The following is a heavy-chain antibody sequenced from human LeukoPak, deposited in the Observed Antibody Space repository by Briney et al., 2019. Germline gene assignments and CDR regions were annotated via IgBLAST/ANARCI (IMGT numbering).Heavy chain of an antibody. J-gene: IGHJ4*02. Sequence: PSETLSLTCTVSGGSISSSSYYWGWIRQPPGKGLEWIGSIYYSGSTYYNPSLRSRVTISVDTSKNQFSLKLSSVTAADTAVYYCASLRERSYYARGFDYWGQGTLVTVSS. CDR2: IYYSGST. D-gene: IGHD1-26*01. CDR3: ASLRERSYYARGFDY. CDR1: GGSISSSSYY. V-gene: IGHV4-39*01.